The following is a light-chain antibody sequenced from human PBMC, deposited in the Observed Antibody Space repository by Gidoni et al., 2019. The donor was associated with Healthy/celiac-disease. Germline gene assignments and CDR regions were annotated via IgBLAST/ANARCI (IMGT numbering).Light chain of an antibody. J-gene: IGKJ1*01. CDR3: QQRSNWPRT. CDR1: QSVSSY. Sequence: EIVLTQSPAPLSLSPGERATLACRASQSVSSYLAWYQQKPGQAPRLLIYDASNPATGIPARFSGSGSGTDFTLTISSLEPEDFAVYYCQQRSNWPRTFGQGTKVEIK. CDR2: DAS. V-gene: IGKV3-11*01.